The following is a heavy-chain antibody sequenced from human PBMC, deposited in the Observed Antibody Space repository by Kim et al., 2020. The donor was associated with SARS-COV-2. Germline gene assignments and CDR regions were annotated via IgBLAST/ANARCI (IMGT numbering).Heavy chain of an antibody. CDR3: ARDSGDGYNLSWYFDL. Sequence: ASVKVSCKASGYTFTSYAMHWVRQAPGQRLEWMGWINAGNGNTKYSQKFQGRVTITRDTSASTAYMELSSLRSEDTAVYYCARDSGDGYNLSWYFDLWGRGTLVTVSS. CDR1: GYTFTSYA. V-gene: IGHV1-3*01. D-gene: IGHD5-12*01. CDR2: INAGNGNT. J-gene: IGHJ2*01.